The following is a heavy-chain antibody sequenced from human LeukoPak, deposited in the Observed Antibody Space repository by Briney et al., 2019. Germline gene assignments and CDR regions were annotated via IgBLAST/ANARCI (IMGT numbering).Heavy chain of an antibody. Sequence: ASVKVSCKASGYTFTSYDINWVRQATGQGLEWMGWMNPNSGNTGYAQKFQGRVTMTRDTSTSTVYMELSSLRSEDTAVYYCARGGSSSPYYYYYYMDVWGKGTTVTVSS. V-gene: IGHV1-8*01. CDR3: ARGGSSSPYYYYYYMDV. D-gene: IGHD6-6*01. CDR2: MNPNSGNT. CDR1: GYTFTSYD. J-gene: IGHJ6*03.